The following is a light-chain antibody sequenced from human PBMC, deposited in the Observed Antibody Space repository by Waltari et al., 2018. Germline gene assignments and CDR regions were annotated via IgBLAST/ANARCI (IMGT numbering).Light chain of an antibody. J-gene: IGLJ1*01. CDR1: SLRTYY. CDR3: NSRDSSGNHHYV. V-gene: IGLV3-19*01. CDR2: HRN. Sequence: SSELTQDPAVSVALGQTVRITCQGDSLRTYYASWHQVKPGQAPVLVIYHRNSRPSGIPDRFSGSSSGNTASLTITGAQAEDEADYYCNSRDSSGNHHYVFGTGTKVTVL.